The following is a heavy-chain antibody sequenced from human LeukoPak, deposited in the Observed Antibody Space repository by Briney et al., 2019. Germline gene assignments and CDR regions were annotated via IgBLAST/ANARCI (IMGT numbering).Heavy chain of an antibody. J-gene: IGHJ4*02. CDR3: AKVGGKIVVVPAAPHDY. CDR1: GFTFSSYG. Sequence: PGGSLRLSCAATGFTFSSYGMHWVRQAPGKGLEWVAFIRYDGSNKYYADSVKGRFTISRDNSKNTLYLQMNSLRAEDTAVYYCAKVGGKIVVVPAAPHDYWGQGTLVTVSS. D-gene: IGHD2-2*01. CDR2: IRYDGSNK. V-gene: IGHV3-30*02.